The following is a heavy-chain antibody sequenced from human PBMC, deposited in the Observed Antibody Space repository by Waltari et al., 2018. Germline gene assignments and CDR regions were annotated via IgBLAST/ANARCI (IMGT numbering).Heavy chain of an antibody. CDR3: TRRYTRRDYSPFDF. CDR2: IQRRGTP. J-gene: IGHJ4*02. Sequence: QVQLQESGPGLVRPSEILSLTCGVSGYSISSGYYWGWIRQPPGKGLEWIGSIQRRGTPYSNPSLESRVTMSVDTSKNQFSLKMSPVTAADTAVYYCTRRYTRRDYSPFDFWGQGTLVTVSS. CDR1: GYSISSGYY. V-gene: IGHV4-38-2*01. D-gene: IGHD4-4*01.